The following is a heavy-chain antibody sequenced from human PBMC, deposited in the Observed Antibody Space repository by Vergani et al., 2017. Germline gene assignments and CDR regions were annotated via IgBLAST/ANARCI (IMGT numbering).Heavy chain of an antibody. CDR2: ISGSGGST. D-gene: IGHD3-10*01. CDR1: GFTFSSYA. Sequence: EVQMLESGGGLVQPGGSLRVSCAASGFTFSSYAMSWVRQAPGKGLEWVSAISGSGGSTYYADSVKGRFTISRDNSKNTLYLQMNSLRAEDTAVYYCAKDYYGSGSYHYYYYYMDVWGKGTTVTVSS. J-gene: IGHJ6*03. CDR3: AKDYYGSGSYHYYYYYMDV. V-gene: IGHV3-23*01.